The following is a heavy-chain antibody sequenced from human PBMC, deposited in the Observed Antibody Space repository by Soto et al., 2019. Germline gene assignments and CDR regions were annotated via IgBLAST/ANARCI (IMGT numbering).Heavy chain of an antibody. CDR3: ARESPNWFDP. CDR2: IYYSGST. J-gene: IGHJ5*02. Sequence: SETLSLTCTVSGGSVSSGSYYWSWIRQPPGKGLEWIGYIYYSGSTNYNPSLKSRVTISVDTSKNQFSLKLSSVTAADTAVYHCARESPNWFDPWGQGTLVTVSS. V-gene: IGHV4-61*01. CDR1: GGSVSSGSYY.